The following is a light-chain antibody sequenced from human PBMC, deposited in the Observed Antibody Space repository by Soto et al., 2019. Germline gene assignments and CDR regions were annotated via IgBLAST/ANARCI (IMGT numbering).Light chain of an antibody. CDR3: QQSDNIPIT. V-gene: IGKV1-39*01. Sequence: DIQMTQSPSSLSASVGDRVTITCWPSQSISRNLNWYQQKPGKAPNLLIFASSTLQSGVPSRFSGSGSGTDFTLAISSLQPEDFATYYCQQSDNIPITFGQGTRLEIK. CDR1: QSISRN. CDR2: ASS. J-gene: IGKJ5*01.